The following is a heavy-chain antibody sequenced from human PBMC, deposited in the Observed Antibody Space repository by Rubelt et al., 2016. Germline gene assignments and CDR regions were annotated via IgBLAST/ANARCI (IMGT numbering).Heavy chain of an antibody. CDR3: ARSNVIVGARDY. CDR1: GYAFNSYG. Sequence: SSGEVKKPGASVKVSCKASGYAFNSYGISWVRQAPGQGLEWMGWMNPNSGNTGYAQKFQGRVTMTRNTSISTAYMEMSSLRSEDTAVYYCARSNVIVGARDYWGQGTLVTVSS. J-gene: IGHJ4*02. V-gene: IGHV1-8*01. CDR2: MNPNSGNT. D-gene: IGHD1-26*01.